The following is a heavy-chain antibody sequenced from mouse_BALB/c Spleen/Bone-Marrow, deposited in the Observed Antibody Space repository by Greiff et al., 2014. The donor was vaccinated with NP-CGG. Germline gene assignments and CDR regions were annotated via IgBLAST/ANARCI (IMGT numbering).Heavy chain of an antibody. Sequence: VQVVESGADLVKPGASVKLSCKAFGYTFTTYSIEWLKQSPGKSLEWIGSFHPYNDDTKYNQKFKGKANITEEKSSSKGSLELSGLTSDDSAVYYGTSEAGFAYWGQGTLVTVSA. J-gene: IGHJ3*01. CDR3: TSEAGFAY. V-gene: IGHV1-47*01. CDR2: FHPYNDDT. CDR1: GYTFTTYS.